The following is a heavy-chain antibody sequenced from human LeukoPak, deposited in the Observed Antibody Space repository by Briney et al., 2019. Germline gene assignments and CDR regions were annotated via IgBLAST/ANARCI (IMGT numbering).Heavy chain of an antibody. J-gene: IGHJ4*02. CDR2: ISYDESNK. D-gene: IGHD5-24*01. V-gene: IGHV3-30*04. CDR1: GFTFSSYA. CDR3: ASQPTTRWGY. Sequence: GGSLRLSCEASGFTFSSYAMHWVRQAPGKGLEWVAVISYDESNKYYGDSVRGRFTISRDNSKNTLFLHMNSLRAEDTAVYYCASQPTTRWGYWGQGTLVTVSS.